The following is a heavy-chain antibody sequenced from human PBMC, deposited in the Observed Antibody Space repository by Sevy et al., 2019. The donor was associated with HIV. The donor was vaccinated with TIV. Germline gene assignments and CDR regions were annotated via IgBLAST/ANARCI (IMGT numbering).Heavy chain of an antibody. CDR2: IIAVFGKT. CDR3: ARDKYYYISGSFDY. CDR1: GGIFRSNA. J-gene: IGHJ4*02. V-gene: IGHV1-69*13. Sequence: ASVKVSCKTSGGIFRSNAISWVRQAPGQGLEWMGGIIAVFGKTNYTQKFQGRVTVTADESRGTAYMELSSLRSEDTAVYYCARDKYYYISGSFDYWGQGTPVTVSS. D-gene: IGHD3-10*01.